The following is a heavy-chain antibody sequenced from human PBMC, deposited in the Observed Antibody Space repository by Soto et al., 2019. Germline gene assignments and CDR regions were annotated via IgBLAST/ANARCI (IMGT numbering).Heavy chain of an antibody. J-gene: IGHJ4*02. D-gene: IGHD2-2*01. Sequence: EVQLVEAGGGFVQPGRSLRLSFAASGFIFDESAMHWGRQAPGKGLEWVSSISWNSGTIVYADSVKGRFTISRDNAKNSLYLQMNSLRAVDTAFYDGTKDRSTSCFAQVDYWGQGTLVTVSS. CDR3: TKDRSTSCFAQVDY. CDR2: ISWNSGTI. CDR1: GFIFDESA. V-gene: IGHV3-9*01.